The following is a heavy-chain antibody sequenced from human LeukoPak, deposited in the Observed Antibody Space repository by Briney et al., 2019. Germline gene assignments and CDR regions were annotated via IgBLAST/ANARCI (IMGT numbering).Heavy chain of an antibody. Sequence: PGGSLRLSCAASGFIFSSYAMSWVRQAPGKGLEWVSVISGSGGSTYYADSVKGRFTISRDNSKNTLYLQMNSLRAEDTAVYYCAKHRMTTVTSFDYWGQGTLVTVSS. CDR2: ISGSGGST. V-gene: IGHV3-23*01. CDR1: GFIFSSYA. CDR3: AKHRMTTVTSFDY. J-gene: IGHJ4*02. D-gene: IGHD4-17*01.